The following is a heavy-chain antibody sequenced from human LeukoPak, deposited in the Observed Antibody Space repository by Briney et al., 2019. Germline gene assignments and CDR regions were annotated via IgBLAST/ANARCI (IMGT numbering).Heavy chain of an antibody. CDR3: ARTQGYCSSTSCSGGAFDI. CDR1: GGSISSGDYY. D-gene: IGHD2-2*01. Sequence: SETLSLTCTVSGGSISSGDYYWRWIRQPPGKGLEWIGYIYYSGSTYYNPSLKSRVTISVDTSKNQFSLKLSSVTAADTAVYYCARTQGYCSSTSCSGGAFDIWGQGTMVTVSS. J-gene: IGHJ3*02. CDR2: IYYSGST. V-gene: IGHV4-30-4*01.